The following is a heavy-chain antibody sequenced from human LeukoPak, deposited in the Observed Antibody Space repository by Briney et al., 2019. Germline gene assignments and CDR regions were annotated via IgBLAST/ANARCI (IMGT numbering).Heavy chain of an antibody. V-gene: IGHV4-34*01. J-gene: IGHJ4*02. CDR2: INHSGST. CDR1: GGSFSGYY. Sequence: SETLPLTCAVYGGSFSGYYWSWIRQPPGKGLEWIGEINHSGSTNYNPSLKSRVTISVDKSKNQFSLKLSSVTAADTAVYYCARVDGAAGTAYFDYWGQGTLVTVSS. CDR3: ARVDGAAGTAYFDY. D-gene: IGHD6-13*01.